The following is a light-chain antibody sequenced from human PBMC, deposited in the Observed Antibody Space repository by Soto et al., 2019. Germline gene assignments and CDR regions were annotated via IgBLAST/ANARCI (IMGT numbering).Light chain of an antibody. CDR1: SSDVGGYNY. V-gene: IGLV2-11*01. CDR3: CSYAGSYTFV. CDR2: DVS. J-gene: IGLJ1*01. Sequence: QSALTQPRSVSGSPGQSVTISCTGSSSDVGGYNYVSWYQHHPGKAPKVVIYDVSQRPSGVPDRFSGSKSGNTASLAISGLQAEDEADYYCCSYAGSYTFVFGSGTEVTVL.